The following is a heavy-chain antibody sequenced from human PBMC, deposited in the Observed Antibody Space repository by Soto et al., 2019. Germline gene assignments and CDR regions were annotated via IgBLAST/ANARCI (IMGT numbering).Heavy chain of an antibody. V-gene: IGHV4-39*01. CDR1: GGSISSTNYY. CDR2: IYYSAST. D-gene: IGHD5-18*01. CDR3: ARHRYSYGSFDY. J-gene: IGHJ4*02. Sequence: SETLSLTCTVSGGSISSTNYYWGWIRQPPGKGLEWIGSIYYSASTYYNPSLKSRVTISVGTSKNQFSLNLTSVTAADTAVYYCARHRYSYGSFDYWAQGTLVTVSS.